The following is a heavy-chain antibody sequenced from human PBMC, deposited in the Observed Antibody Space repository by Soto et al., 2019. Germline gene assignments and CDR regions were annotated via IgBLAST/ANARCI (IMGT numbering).Heavy chain of an antibody. CDR2: MYSSGST. D-gene: IGHD3-22*01. Sequence: SETLSLTCTVSGGSITGYYWSWIRQSAGKGLEWIGRMYSSGSTKYNPSLKSRVSMSLDTSANHFSLKLSSVTAADTAVYYCARDPYYDANIFDYWGRGTLVTVSS. V-gene: IGHV4-4*07. CDR3: ARDPYYDANIFDY. CDR1: GGSITGYY. J-gene: IGHJ4*02.